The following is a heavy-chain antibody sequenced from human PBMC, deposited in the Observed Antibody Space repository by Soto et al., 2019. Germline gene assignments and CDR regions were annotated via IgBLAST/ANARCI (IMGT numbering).Heavy chain of an antibody. CDR3: ARGRSSGWYN. Sequence: SETLSLTCAVYGGSFSGYYWSWIRQPPGKGLEWIGEINHSGSTNYNPSLKSRVTISVDTSKNQFSLKLSSVTAADTAVHYCARGRSSGWYNWGQGTLVTVSS. V-gene: IGHV4-34*01. CDR1: GGSFSGYY. D-gene: IGHD6-19*01. J-gene: IGHJ4*02. CDR2: INHSGST.